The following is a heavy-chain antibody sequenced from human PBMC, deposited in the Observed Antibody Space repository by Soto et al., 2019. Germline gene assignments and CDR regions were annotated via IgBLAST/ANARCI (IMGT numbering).Heavy chain of an antibody. CDR2: ISTDGSST. CDR3: ARATGSNHPFDY. Sequence: EVQLVESGGGLVQPGGSLRLSCAATGFTFSTYWMHWVRQGPGKGLVWVSRISTDGSSTTYADSVKGRFTISRDNAKNTLYLQMNSLRAEDTVYYCARATGSNHPFDYWGQGSLVTVSS. CDR1: GFTFSTYW. D-gene: IGHD2-2*01. V-gene: IGHV3-74*01. J-gene: IGHJ4*02.